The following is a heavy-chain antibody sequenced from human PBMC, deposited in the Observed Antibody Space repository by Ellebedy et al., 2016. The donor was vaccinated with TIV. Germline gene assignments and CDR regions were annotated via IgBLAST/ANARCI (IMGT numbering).Heavy chain of an antibody. Sequence: GSLRLSXTVSGHSITSSTYNWGWIRQPPGKGLEWIGTVSYTGTAYFSPSLKSRVSISVGESKIQFSLRLTSVTAADTAVYYCARQAYYTDYAFDSWGQGTLVTVSS. V-gene: IGHV4-39*01. J-gene: IGHJ5*01. CDR1: GHSITSSTYN. D-gene: IGHD4-11*01. CDR2: VSYTGTA. CDR3: ARQAYYTDYAFDS.